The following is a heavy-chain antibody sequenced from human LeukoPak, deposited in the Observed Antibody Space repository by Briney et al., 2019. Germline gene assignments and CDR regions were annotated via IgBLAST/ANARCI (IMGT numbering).Heavy chain of an antibody. CDR2: MNPNSGNT. CDR3: ASPGEGYAPAFDI. D-gene: IGHD3-16*01. Sequence: GASVTVSCKASGYTFTSYDINWVRQATGQGLEWMGWMNPNSGNTGYAQKFQDRVTMTRNTSISTAYMELSSLRSEDTAVYYCASPGEGYAPAFDIWGQGTMVTVSS. CDR1: GYTFTSYD. V-gene: IGHV1-8*01. J-gene: IGHJ3*02.